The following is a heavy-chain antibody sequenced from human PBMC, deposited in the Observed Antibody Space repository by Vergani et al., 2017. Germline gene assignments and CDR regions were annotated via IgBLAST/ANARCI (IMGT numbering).Heavy chain of an antibody. V-gene: IGHV3-48*03. CDR2: ISSSGSTI. CDR3: ARDKAVPAAYYYYYYMDV. D-gene: IGHD2-2*01. Sequence: EVQLVESGGGWVQPGGSLRLSCAASGVTSSSYEMNWVRQAPGKGLEWVSYISSSGSTIYYADSVKGRFTISRDNAKNSLYLQMNSLRAADTAVYYCARDKAVPAAYYYYYYMDVWGKGTTVTVSS. J-gene: IGHJ6*03. CDR1: GVTSSSYE.